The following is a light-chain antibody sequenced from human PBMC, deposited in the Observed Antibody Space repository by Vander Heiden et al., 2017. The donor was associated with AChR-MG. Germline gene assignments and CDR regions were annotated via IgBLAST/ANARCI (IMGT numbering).Light chain of an antibody. J-gene: IGKJ1*01. CDR3: QQSYSTLTWT. V-gene: IGKV1-39*01. Sequence: DIQMTKSPSSLSASVGDRVTITCRASQSISSYLNWYQQKPGKAPKLLIYAASSSQSGVPSRFSGSGSGTDFTLTISSLQPEDFATYYCQQSYSTLTWTFGQGTKVEIK. CDR1: QSISSY. CDR2: AAS.